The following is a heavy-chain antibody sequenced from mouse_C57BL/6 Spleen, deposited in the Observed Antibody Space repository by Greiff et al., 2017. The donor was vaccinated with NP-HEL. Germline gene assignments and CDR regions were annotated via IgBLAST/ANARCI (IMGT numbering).Heavy chain of an antibody. D-gene: IGHD2-5*01. CDR2: IDPSDSET. CDR3: ARRGDYYSNDFDY. J-gene: IGHJ2*01. CDR1: GYTFTSYW. V-gene: IGHV1-52*01. Sequence: QVQLQQPGAELVRPGSSVKLSCKASGYTFTSYWMHWVKQRPIQGLEWIGNIDPSDSETHYNQKFKDKATLTVDKSSSTAYMQLSSLTSEDAAYYYGARRGDYYSNDFDYWGQGTTLTVSS.